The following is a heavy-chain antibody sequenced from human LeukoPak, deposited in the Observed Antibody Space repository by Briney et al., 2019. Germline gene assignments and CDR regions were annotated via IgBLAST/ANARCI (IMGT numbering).Heavy chain of an antibody. J-gene: IGHJ6*03. CDR3: ARGLSSGYSRGASTTYYMDV. V-gene: IGHV1-2*02. D-gene: IGHD3-22*01. CDR1: GYTFTGYY. Sequence: ASVKVSCKASGYTFTGYYMHWVRQAPGQGLEWMGWINPNSGGTNYAQKFQGRVTMTRDTSISTAYMELSRLRSDDTAVYYCARGLSSGYSRGASTTYYMDVWGKGTTVTVSS. CDR2: INPNSGGT.